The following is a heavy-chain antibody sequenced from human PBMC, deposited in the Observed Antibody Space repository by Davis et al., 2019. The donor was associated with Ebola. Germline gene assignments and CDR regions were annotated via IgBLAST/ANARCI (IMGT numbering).Heavy chain of an antibody. CDR1: GGSISSYY. J-gene: IGHJ6*02. Sequence: PSETLSLTCTVSGGSISSYYWSWIRQPPGKGLEWIGYIYYSGSTNYNPSLKSRVTISVDTSKNQFSLKLSSVTAADTAVYYCARDLRDLRFPYYYYGMDVWGQGTTVTVSS. V-gene: IGHV4-59*01. CDR2: IYYSGST. CDR3: ARDLRDLRFPYYYYGMDV. D-gene: IGHD3-16*01.